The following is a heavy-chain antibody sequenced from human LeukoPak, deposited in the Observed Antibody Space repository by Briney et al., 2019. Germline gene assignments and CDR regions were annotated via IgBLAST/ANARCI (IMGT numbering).Heavy chain of an antibody. Sequence: QPGGSLRLSCAASGFTFSSYGMYWVRQAPGKGLEWVAFIRYDGSNKYYADSVKGRFTVSRDNSKNTLYLQMKSLRVEDTAVYYCARSGVVWFGEFDPWGQGTLVTVSS. J-gene: IGHJ5*02. CDR3: ARSGVVWFGEFDP. D-gene: IGHD3-10*01. CDR2: IRYDGSNK. CDR1: GFTFSSYG. V-gene: IGHV3-30*02.